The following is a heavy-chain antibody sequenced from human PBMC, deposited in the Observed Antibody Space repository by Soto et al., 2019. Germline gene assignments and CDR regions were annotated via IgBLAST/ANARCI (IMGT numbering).Heavy chain of an antibody. CDR2: ISAYNGNT. CDR1: GYTFTSYG. D-gene: IGHD5-12*01. J-gene: IGHJ6*02. Sequence: GASVKVSGKASGYTFTSYGISWLRQAPGQGLEWMGWISAYNGNTNYAQKLQGRVTMTTDASTSTAYMELRSLRSDDTAVYYCARLKPLRYSGYEAHLYYYGMDVWGQGTTVTVSS. CDR3: ARLKPLRYSGYEAHLYYYGMDV. V-gene: IGHV1-18*04.